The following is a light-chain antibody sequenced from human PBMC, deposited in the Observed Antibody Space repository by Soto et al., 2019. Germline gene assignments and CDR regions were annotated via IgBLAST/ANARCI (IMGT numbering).Light chain of an antibody. J-gene: IGLJ1*01. Sequence: QSALTQPPSVSGAPGQRVTISCTGSSSNIGAGYDVHWYQQLPGTAPKLLIYCNSNRPSGVPDRFSGSKSGTSASLAITGLQADDEEDYYCQSYDSSLSGSYVFGTGTKLTVL. CDR2: CNS. CDR1: SSNIGAGYD. V-gene: IGLV1-40*01. CDR3: QSYDSSLSGSYV.